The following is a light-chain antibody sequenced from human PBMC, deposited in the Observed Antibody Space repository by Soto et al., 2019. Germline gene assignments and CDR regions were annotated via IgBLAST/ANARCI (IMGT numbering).Light chain of an antibody. CDR2: QDS. Sequence: SCELTQPPSGSVSPGQTASITCAGDKLGDKYACWYQQKPGQSPVLVIYQDSKRPSGIPERFSGSNSGNTATLTISGTQAMDEADYYCQAWDSSTAVFGTGTKLTVL. J-gene: IGLJ1*01. CDR3: QAWDSSTAV. V-gene: IGLV3-1*01. CDR1: KLGDKY.